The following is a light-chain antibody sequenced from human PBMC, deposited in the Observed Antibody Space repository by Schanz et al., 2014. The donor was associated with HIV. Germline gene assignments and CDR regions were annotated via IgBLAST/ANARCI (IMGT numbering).Light chain of an antibody. CDR1: QSVSSSY. J-gene: IGKJ1*01. Sequence: EIVLTQSPGTLSLSPGDRATLSCRASQSVSSSYLAWYQQKPGQAPRLLIYGASSRATGIPDRFSGSGSGTDFTLTISSLQPDDFATYYCQQYDTSSWTFGLGTKVETK. CDR3: QQYDTSSWT. V-gene: IGKV3-20*01. CDR2: GAS.